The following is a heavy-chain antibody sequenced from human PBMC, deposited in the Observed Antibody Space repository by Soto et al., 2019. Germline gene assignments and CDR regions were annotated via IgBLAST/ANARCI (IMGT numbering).Heavy chain of an antibody. D-gene: IGHD1-26*01. J-gene: IGHJ4*02. CDR3: AKERKFETQRPYYFYY. Sequence: QLQLQESGPGLVKPPETLSLTCTVSGDSISSSGYYCGWIRQPPGKGLECIGSISYRGTTYYSPYLESRFPISVDTYRRQFSLKLRSVTAPDTALYYCAKERKFETQRPYYFYYWSQGALCTFSS. CDR2: ISYRGTT. CDR1: GDSISSSGYY. V-gene: IGHV4-39*01.